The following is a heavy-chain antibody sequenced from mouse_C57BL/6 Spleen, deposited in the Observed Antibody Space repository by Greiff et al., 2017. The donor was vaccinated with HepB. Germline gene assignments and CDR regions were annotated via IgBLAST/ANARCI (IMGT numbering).Heavy chain of an antibody. CDR3: ARLTTVVATDYVDY. D-gene: IGHD1-1*01. Sequence: VQLQQSGAELVRPGASVKLSCKASGYTFTDYYINWVKQRPGQGLEWIARIYPGSGNTYYNEKFKGKATLTAEKSSSTAYMQLSSLTSEDSAVYFCARLTTVVATDYVDYWRQGTTLTVSS. CDR1: GYTFTDYY. CDR2: IYPGSGNT. J-gene: IGHJ2*01. V-gene: IGHV1-76*01.